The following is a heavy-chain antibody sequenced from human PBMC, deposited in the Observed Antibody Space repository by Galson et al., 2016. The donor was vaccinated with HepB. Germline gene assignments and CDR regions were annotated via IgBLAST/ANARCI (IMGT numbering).Heavy chain of an antibody. Sequence: PALVKPTQTLTLTCTFSGLSLSTSGVGVGWIRQPPGMALEYLALIYWDDDKRYSPSLKSRLTITKDTSENQVVLTMTNMDPVDTATYYCAHKSGDYVTFDYWGQGTLATVSS. CDR2: IYWDDDK. CDR1: GLSLSTSGVG. D-gene: IGHD4-17*01. J-gene: IGHJ4*02. V-gene: IGHV2-5*02. CDR3: AHKSGDYVTFDY.